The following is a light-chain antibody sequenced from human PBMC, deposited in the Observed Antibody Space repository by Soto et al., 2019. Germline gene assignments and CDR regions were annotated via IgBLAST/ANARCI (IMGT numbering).Light chain of an antibody. V-gene: IGKV1-6*02. Sequence: IQMTQSPSSLSATFGDSVTITCRASQGIRNDLGWYQQKPGEAPNLLIYAATTLRSGVPSRFSGSGSGTDFTLTISSLQPEDFATYYCLQDYNYPRTFGQGTRVEVK. CDR1: QGIRND. CDR3: LQDYNYPRT. J-gene: IGKJ1*01. CDR2: AAT.